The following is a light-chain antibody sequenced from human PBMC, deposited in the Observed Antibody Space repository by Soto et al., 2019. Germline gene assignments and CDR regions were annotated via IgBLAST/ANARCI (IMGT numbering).Light chain of an antibody. CDR1: QSVSSSY. CDR2: DAS. Sequence: EIGLTHSPGTLSLSPGERATLSCRASQSVSSSYLVWHQQKPGQAPRLLIYDASNRATGIPARFSGSGSGTDFTLTISSLEPEDFAVYYCQQRANWPLTFGGATKVDIK. CDR3: QQRANWPLT. V-gene: IGKV3D-20*02. J-gene: IGKJ4*01.